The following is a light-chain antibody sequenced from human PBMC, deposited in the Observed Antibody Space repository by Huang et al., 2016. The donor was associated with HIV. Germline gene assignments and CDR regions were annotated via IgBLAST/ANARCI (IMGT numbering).Light chain of an antibody. CDR3: QQSYNTPRT. Sequence: DIQMTQSPYSLSASVGDGVTISCRASQSISKYLSWYQQKPGEVPKLLIYAASTLESGVPSRFSGSGSGTDFTLTINMLQPEDSATYYCQQSYNTPRTFGQGTKLEI. CDR2: AAS. CDR1: QSISKY. V-gene: IGKV1-39*01. J-gene: IGKJ2*01.